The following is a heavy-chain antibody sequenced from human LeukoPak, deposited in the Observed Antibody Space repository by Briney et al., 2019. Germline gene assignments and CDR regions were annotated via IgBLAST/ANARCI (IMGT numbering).Heavy chain of an antibody. Sequence: PGGSLRLSCADSGFTFITYVMSWVRQAPGKGLEWVSTISASRGVTKFADSVKGRFTISRDNSKNTLFLQMNSLRVEDTAIYYCAKDLEGDASCDYHVWGQGTLVTVSS. V-gene: IGHV3-23*01. J-gene: IGHJ4*02. D-gene: IGHD2-15*01. CDR1: GFTFITYV. CDR3: AKDLEGDASCDYHV. CDR2: ISASRGVT.